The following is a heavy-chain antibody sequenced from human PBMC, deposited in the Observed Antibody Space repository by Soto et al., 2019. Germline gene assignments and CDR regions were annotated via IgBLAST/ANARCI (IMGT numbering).Heavy chain of an antibody. J-gene: IGHJ3*01. CDR2: IYYNGDT. V-gene: IGHV4-39*01. D-gene: IGHD1-20*01. CDR3: ARRLIDTWNQGRAFDF. CDR1: GGSVSSGNYF. Sequence: QLQLQESGPGLVKPAETLSLKCAVSGGSVSSGNYFWGWIRQPPGKRLEWIGNIYYNGDTYYSPSLKCRVTMSVDTAQNQFSLLLTSVTAADTAVYYCARRLIDTWNQGRAFDFWGQGTLVTVSS.